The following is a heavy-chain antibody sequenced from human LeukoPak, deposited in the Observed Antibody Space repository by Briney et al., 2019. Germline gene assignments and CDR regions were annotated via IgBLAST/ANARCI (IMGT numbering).Heavy chain of an antibody. Sequence: PGGSLRLSCAASGFTFSSYAMIWVRQAPGKGLEWISTISGSGDRTYYADSMKGRFTISRDNAKNSLYLQMNSLRAEDTAVYYCARLGGSWYRSAFDIWGQGTMVTVSS. CDR1: GFTFSSYA. D-gene: IGHD6-13*01. CDR2: ISGSGDRT. CDR3: ARLGGSWYRSAFDI. J-gene: IGHJ3*02. V-gene: IGHV3-23*01.